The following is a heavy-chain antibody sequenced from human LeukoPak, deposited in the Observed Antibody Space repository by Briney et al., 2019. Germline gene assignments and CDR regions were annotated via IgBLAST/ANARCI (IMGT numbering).Heavy chain of an antibody. Sequence: KTGGSLRLSYAASGFTFSSYSMNWVRQAPGKGLEWVSSISSSSSYIYYADSVKGRFTISRDNAKNSLYLQMNSLRAEDTAVYYCARPHCSSTSCYGHYFQHWGQGTLVTVSS. CDR2: ISSSSSYI. D-gene: IGHD2-2*01. CDR3: ARPHCSSTSCYGHYFQH. CDR1: GFTFSSYS. V-gene: IGHV3-21*01. J-gene: IGHJ1*01.